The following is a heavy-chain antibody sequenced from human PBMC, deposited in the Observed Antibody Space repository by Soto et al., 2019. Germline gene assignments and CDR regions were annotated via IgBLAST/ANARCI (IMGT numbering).Heavy chain of an antibody. Sequence: QVQLQESGPGLVKPSQTLSLTCTVSGGSISSGDYYWSWIRQPPGKGLEWIGYIYYSGSTYYNPSLKSRVTMPGYTSKKHLSLKRRSVTAAHTAVYHCAESTRGSYFDYWGQATLVTVSP. D-gene: IGHD2-15*01. CDR1: GGSISSGDYY. CDR3: AESTRGSYFDY. V-gene: IGHV4-30-4*01. CDR2: IYYSGST. J-gene: IGHJ4*02.